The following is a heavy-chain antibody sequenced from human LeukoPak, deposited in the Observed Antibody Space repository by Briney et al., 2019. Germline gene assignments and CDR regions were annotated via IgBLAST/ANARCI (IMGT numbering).Heavy chain of an antibody. CDR2: IYHSGST. J-gene: IGHJ4*02. V-gene: IGHV4-30-2*01. D-gene: IGHD4-17*01. Sequence: SQTLSPTCAVSGGSISSGGYSWSWIRQPPGKGLEWIGYIYHSGSTYYNPSLKSRVTISVDRSKNPFSLKLSSVTAADTAVYYCAGLDYGDYGGFDYWGQGTLVTVSS. CDR3: AGLDYGDYGGFDY. CDR1: GGSISSGGYS.